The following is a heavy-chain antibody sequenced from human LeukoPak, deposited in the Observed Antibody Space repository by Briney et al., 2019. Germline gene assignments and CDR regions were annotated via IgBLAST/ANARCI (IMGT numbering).Heavy chain of an antibody. D-gene: IGHD5-24*01. CDR1: GYTFTSYY. J-gene: IGHJ4*02. Sequence: ASVKVSCKASGYTFTSYYMHWVRQAPGQGLEWMGIINPSGGSTSQAQKFQGRVTLTRDTSTSTVYMELSSQRSEDTSVHFFARVPEDGYNFDYWGQGTLVTVSS. CDR3: ARVPEDGYNFDY. CDR2: INPSGGST. V-gene: IGHV1-46*01.